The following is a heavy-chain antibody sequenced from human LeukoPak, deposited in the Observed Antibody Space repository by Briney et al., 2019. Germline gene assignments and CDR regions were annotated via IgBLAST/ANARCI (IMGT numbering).Heavy chain of an antibody. CDR1: GFTFDDYA. CDR3: AKAHGTGDYFDY. J-gene: IGHJ4*02. Sequence: PGGSLRLSCAASGFTFDDYAMHWVRQAPGKGLEWVSGISWNSGSIGYADSVKGRFTISRDNAKNSLYLQMNSLRAEDTALYYCAKAHGTGDYFDYWGQGTLVTVSS. D-gene: IGHD2-8*02. CDR2: ISWNSGSI. V-gene: IGHV3-9*01.